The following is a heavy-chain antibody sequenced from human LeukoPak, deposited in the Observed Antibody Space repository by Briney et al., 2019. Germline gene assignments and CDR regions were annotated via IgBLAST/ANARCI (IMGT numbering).Heavy chain of an antibody. CDR3: AKGAYYAD. J-gene: IGHJ1*01. V-gene: IGHV3-23*01. CDR2: ISGSGDST. Sequence: GGSLRLSCAASGFIFSNSGMNWVRQAPGKGLEWVSTISGSGDSTYYADSVKGRFTTSRDNSKNTPYLQMNSLRAEDTAVYFCAKGAYYADWGQGTLVTVSS. D-gene: IGHD3-3*01. CDR1: GFIFSNSG.